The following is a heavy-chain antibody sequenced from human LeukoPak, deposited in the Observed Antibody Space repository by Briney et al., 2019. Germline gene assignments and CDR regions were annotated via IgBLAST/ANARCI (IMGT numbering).Heavy chain of an antibody. V-gene: IGHV3-74*01. CDR1: GFTFSSYA. CDR2: IKTDGSIT. Sequence: GGSLRLSCAASGFTFSSYAMSWVRQAPGKGLEWVSRIKTDGSITDYADFVKGRFTISRDNAKNSLYLQVNSLRAEDTAVYYCVRDLDYWGQGTLVTVSS. CDR3: VRDLDY. J-gene: IGHJ4*02.